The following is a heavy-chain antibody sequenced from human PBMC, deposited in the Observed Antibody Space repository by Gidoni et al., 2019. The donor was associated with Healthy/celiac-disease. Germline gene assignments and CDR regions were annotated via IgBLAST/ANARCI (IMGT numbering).Heavy chain of an antibody. CDR3: TTDVVRDCSGGSCYSWELVLERVGYFD. CDR1: GFTFSNAW. Sequence: EVQLVESGGGLVKPGGSLRLSCAASGFTFSNAWMSWVRQAPGKGLEWVGRIKSKTDGGTTDYAAPVKGRFTISRDDSQNTLYLQMNSLKTEDTAVYYCTTDVVRDCSGGSCYSWELVLERVGYFDYGAREPWSPSPQ. J-gene: IGHJ4*02. D-gene: IGHD2-15*01. CDR2: IKSKTDGGTT. V-gene: IGHV3-15*01.